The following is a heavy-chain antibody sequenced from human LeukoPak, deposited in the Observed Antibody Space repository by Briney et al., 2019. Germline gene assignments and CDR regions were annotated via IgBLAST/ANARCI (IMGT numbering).Heavy chain of an antibody. Sequence: SETLSLTCSVSGGSISSGSYYWSWIRQPAGKGLEWIGRIYTSGSTNYNPSLKSRVTISVDTSKNQFSLKLSSVTAADTAVYYCARDHHGSGRSVWGKGTTVSVSS. D-gene: IGHD2-15*01. CDR3: ARDHHGSGRSV. J-gene: IGHJ6*04. CDR2: IYTSGST. CDR1: GGSISSGSYY. V-gene: IGHV4-61*02.